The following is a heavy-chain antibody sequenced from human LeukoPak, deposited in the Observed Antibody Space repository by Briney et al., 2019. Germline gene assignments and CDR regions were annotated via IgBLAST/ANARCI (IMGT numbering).Heavy chain of an antibody. CDR2: TSSSSSYI. D-gene: IGHD6-19*01. J-gene: IGHJ4*02. Sequence: PGVSLRLYCAASGFTFSSYSMNWVRQAPGKGLEWVSSTSSSSSYIYYSDSVKGRFTISRDNAKNSLYLQMNSLRAEDTAVYYCARSGAGNRCDYWGQGTLVTVSS. CDR3: ARSGAGNRCDY. V-gene: IGHV3-21*01. CDR1: GFTFSSYS.